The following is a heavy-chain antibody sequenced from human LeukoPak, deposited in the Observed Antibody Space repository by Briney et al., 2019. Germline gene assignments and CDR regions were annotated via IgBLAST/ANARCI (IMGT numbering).Heavy chain of an antibody. Sequence: GGSLRLSCAASGFTFSSYEMNWVRQAPGKGLEWVSYISSSGSTIYYADSVKGRFTISRDNAKNSLYLQMNSLRAEDTAVYYCARLPDIVVVVAAKENAFDIWGQGTMVTVSS. J-gene: IGHJ3*02. CDR3: ARLPDIVVVVAAKENAFDI. CDR2: ISSSGSTI. V-gene: IGHV3-48*03. D-gene: IGHD2-15*01. CDR1: GFTFSSYE.